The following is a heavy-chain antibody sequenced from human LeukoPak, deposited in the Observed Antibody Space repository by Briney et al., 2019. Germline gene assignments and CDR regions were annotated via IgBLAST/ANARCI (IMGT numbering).Heavy chain of an antibody. CDR1: GGSISSYY. J-gene: IGHJ4*02. CDR2: IYYSGRT. CDR3: ARGPNRYYFDY. Sequence: SETLSLTCTVSGGSISSYYWSWIRQPPGRGLEWTGYIYYSGRTNYNPSLKSRVTISVDTSKNQFSLKLSSVTAADTAVYYCARGPNRYYFDYWGQGTLVTVSS. D-gene: IGHD2/OR15-2a*01. V-gene: IGHV4-59*01.